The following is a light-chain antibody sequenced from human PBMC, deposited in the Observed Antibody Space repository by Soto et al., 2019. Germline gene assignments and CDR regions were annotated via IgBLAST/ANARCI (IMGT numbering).Light chain of an antibody. V-gene: IGKV3-20*01. J-gene: IGKJ2*01. CDR1: RSVRN. Sequence: EIVLTQSPGTLSLSPGERATLSCRASRSVRNIAWYQQKPGQDPRLLIYGASSRATGIPDRFSGSGSGTDFTLTISRLEPEDFAVYYCQQYGGSPQTFGQGTELEIK. CDR3: QQYGGSPQT. CDR2: GAS.